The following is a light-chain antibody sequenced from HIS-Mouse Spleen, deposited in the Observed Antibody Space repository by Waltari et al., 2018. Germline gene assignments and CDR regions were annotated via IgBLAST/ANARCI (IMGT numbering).Light chain of an antibody. V-gene: IGLV2-8*01. CDR3: AAWDDSLSGWV. CDR1: SSDAGGYNS. Sequence: QSALTQPPSASGSAGQSVTISCTGTSSDAGGYNSVSWYQQPPGKAPKLTLYEVSKRPSGVPDRFSGSKSGTSASLAISGLRSEDEADYYCAAWDDSLSGWVFGGGTKLTVL. CDR2: EVS. J-gene: IGLJ3*02.